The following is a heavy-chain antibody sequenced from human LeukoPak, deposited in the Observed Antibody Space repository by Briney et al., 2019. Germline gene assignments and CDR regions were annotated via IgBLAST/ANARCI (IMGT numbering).Heavy chain of an antibody. J-gene: IGHJ4*02. V-gene: IGHV1-2*02. CDR3: ATLGPYYYDSSGYYYPFDY. CDR1: GYTFTGYY. CDR2: INPNSGGT. Sequence: GASVKVSCKASGYTFTGYYMHWVRQAPGQGLEWMGWINPNSGGTNYAQKFRGRVTMTRDTSISTAYMELSRLRSDDTAVYYCATLGPYYYDSSGYYYPFDYWGQGTLVTVSS. D-gene: IGHD3-22*01.